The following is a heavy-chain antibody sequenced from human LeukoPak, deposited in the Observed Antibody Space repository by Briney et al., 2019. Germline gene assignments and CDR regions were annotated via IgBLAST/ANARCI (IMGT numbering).Heavy chain of an antibody. D-gene: IGHD3/OR15-3a*01. CDR1: GSTFSSYW. J-gene: IGHJ4*02. Sequence: PGGSLRLSCAASGSTFSSYWMSWVRQAPGKGLEWVANIKQDGSEKYYVDSVKGRFTISRDKAKNSLYLQMNSLRAEDTAVYYCARTGLGMYSFDSWGQGTLVTVSS. CDR2: IKQDGSEK. CDR3: ARTGLGMYSFDS. V-gene: IGHV3-7*01.